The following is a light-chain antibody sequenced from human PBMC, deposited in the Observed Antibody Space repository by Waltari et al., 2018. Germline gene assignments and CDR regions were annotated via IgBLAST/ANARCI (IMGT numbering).Light chain of an antibody. CDR2: KAS. Sequence: DIQMTQSPSTVSASVGDRVTITCRASQSISTWLAWYQQKPGKAPKLLIYKASDLESVVPSRFSGSGSGTEFTLTISSLQPDDFATYYGQHYNTYPVTVGQGTKLDI. V-gene: IGKV1-5*03. CDR1: QSISTW. J-gene: IGKJ2*01. CDR3: QHYNTYPVT.